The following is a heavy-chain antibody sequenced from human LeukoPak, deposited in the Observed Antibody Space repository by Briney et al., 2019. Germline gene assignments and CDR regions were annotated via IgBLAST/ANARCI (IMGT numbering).Heavy chain of an antibody. V-gene: IGHV5-51*01. D-gene: IGHD3-10*01. CDR2: IYPGDSDT. Sequence: GESLKISCKGSGYSITNSWIGWVRQMPGKGLEWMGIIYPGDSDTRYSPSFQGQVIISADKSIRMAYLQWTSLKASDIGMYYCSRQEDGLGIPWGRGTLVTVSS. J-gene: IGHJ5*02. CDR1: GYSITNSW. CDR3: SRQEDGLGIP.